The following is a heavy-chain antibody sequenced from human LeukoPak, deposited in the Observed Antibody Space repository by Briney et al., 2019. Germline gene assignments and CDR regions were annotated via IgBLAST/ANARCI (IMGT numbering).Heavy chain of an antibody. J-gene: IGHJ4*02. CDR2: ISYDGSNK. CDR3: AKGHGYQLRKGFDY. Sequence: PGGSLRLSCAASGFTFSSYAMHWVRQAPGKGLEWVAVISYDGSNKYYADSVKGRFTLSRDNSKNTLYLQMNSLRAEDTAVYYCAKGHGYQLRKGFDYWGQGTLVTVSS. CDR1: GFTFSSYA. D-gene: IGHD2-2*01. V-gene: IGHV3-30-3*01.